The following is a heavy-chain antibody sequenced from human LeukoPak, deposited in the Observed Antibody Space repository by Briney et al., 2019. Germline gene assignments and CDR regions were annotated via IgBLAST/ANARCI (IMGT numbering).Heavy chain of an antibody. V-gene: IGHV5-51*01. CDR1: GYSFTSYW. D-gene: IGHD3-3*01. Sequence: PGQSLHISCKGSGYSFTSYWIAWVRQMPGKGLEWMGTIYPGDSDTKYSPSFRGQVTISGDKSISTAYLQWSSLKASDTAVYYCARRSGGTSDYWGQGTLVTVSS. CDR2: IYPGDSDT. J-gene: IGHJ4*02. CDR3: ARRSGGTSDY.